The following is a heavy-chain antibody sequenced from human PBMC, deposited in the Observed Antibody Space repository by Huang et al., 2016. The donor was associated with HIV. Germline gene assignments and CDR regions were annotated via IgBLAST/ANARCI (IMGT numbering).Heavy chain of an antibody. CDR1: GYTFTNYA. J-gene: IGHJ1*01. CDR3: ARERYYYDRSGYYTPVEYFHH. Sequence: QVQLVQSGAEVKKPGASVKVSCKASGYTFTNYAINWVRQAPGQSLEWMGGISGYNGKTNYAQKVQGRVTMTKDTSTSTAYMELRSLISDDTAVYYCARERYYYDRSGYYTPVEYFHHWGQGILVTVSS. V-gene: IGHV1-18*01. CDR2: ISGYNGKT. D-gene: IGHD3-22*01.